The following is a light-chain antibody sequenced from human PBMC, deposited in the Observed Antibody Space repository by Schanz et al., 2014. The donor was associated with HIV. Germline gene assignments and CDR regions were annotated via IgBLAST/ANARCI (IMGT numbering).Light chain of an antibody. CDR1: QSAGID. CDR3: QHYGSSPPMYT. V-gene: IGKV3-15*01. Sequence: EIVMAQFPATLSVSPGERVNLSCRASQSAGIDLAWYQQKTGQTPRLLIHGASTRATNIPDRFSGTGSGTVFTLPISSWEPEDFAVYYCQHYGSSPPMYTFDQGTKLE. CDR2: GAS. J-gene: IGKJ2*01.